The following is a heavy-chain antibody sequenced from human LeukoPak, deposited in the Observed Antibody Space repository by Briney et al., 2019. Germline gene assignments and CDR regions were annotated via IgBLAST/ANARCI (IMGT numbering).Heavy chain of an antibody. Sequence: TLSLTCTVSGDSISNSRHYWSWIRQPAGKGLEWIGRIYPSGNTNYNPSLKSRVTISLDTSKNQFSPILRSVTATDTAMYYCARDGVVTMELDYWGQGTLVTVSS. J-gene: IGHJ4*02. CDR3: ARDGVVTMELDY. D-gene: IGHD4/OR15-4a*01. V-gene: IGHV4-61*02. CDR1: GDSISNSRHY. CDR2: IYPSGNT.